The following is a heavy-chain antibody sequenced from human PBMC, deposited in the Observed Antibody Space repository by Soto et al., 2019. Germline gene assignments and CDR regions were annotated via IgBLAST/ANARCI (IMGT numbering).Heavy chain of an antibody. Sequence: TGGSLRLSCAASGFTFSSYAMHWVRQAPGKGLEWVAVISYDGSNKYYADSVKGRFTISRDNSKNTLYLQMNSLRAEDTAVYYCARIAAAGDNYYYYGMDVWGQGTTVTVSS. CDR1: GFTFSSYA. CDR3: ARIAAAGDNYYYYGMDV. CDR2: ISYDGSNK. D-gene: IGHD6-13*01. J-gene: IGHJ6*02. V-gene: IGHV3-30-3*01.